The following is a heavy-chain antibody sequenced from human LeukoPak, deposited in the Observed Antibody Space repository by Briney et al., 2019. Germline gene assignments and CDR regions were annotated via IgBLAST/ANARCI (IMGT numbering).Heavy chain of an antibody. CDR3: ARDRGIWGYYFDY. CDR1: GFTFSSYW. CDR2: IKQDGSEK. D-gene: IGHD3-10*01. V-gene: IGHV3-7*01. Sequence: GGSLRLSCAASGFTFSSYWMSWVRQAPGKGLEWVANIKQDGSEKYYVDSVKGRFTISRDNAKNSLYLQMNSLRAEDTAVYYCARDRGIWGYYFDYWGQETLVTVSS. J-gene: IGHJ4*02.